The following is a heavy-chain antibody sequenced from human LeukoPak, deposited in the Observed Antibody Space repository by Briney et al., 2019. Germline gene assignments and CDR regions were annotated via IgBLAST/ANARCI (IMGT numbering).Heavy chain of an antibody. V-gene: IGHV4-59*08. CDR3: ARHTDIAALSSLNY. D-gene: IGHD6-13*01. CDR2: SYYSGST. J-gene: IGHJ4*02. Sequence: KPSETLSLTCAVYGGSFSGYYWSWIRQPPGKGLEWIGDSYYSGSTNYNPSLKSRVTISVDTSKNQFSLKLSSVTAADTAVYYCARHTDIAALSSLNYWGQGTLVTVSS. CDR1: GGSFSGYY.